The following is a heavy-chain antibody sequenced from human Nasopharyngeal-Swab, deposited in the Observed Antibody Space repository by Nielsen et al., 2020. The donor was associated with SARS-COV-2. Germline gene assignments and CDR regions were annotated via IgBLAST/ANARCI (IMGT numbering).Heavy chain of an antibody. Sequence: GGSLRLSFKASGYTFTSYGISWVRQAPGQGLEWMGWISAYNGNTNYAQKLQGRVTMTTDTSTSTAYMELRSLRSDDTAVYYCAAGVLGYCSGGSCTDYWGQGTLVTVSS. D-gene: IGHD2-15*01. CDR2: ISAYNGNT. CDR1: GYTFTSYG. CDR3: AAGVLGYCSGGSCTDY. J-gene: IGHJ4*02. V-gene: IGHV1-18*01.